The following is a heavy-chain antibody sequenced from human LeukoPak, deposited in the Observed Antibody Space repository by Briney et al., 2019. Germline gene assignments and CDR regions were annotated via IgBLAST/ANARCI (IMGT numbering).Heavy chain of an antibody. CDR3: AIGGGPDAFDI. CDR1: GYTFTSYY. CDR2: INPSGGST. V-gene: IGHV1-46*01. D-gene: IGHD4-23*01. Sequence: ASVKVSCKASGYTFTSYYMHWVRQATGQGLEWMGIINPSGGSTSYAQKFQGRVTMTRDTSTSTVYMELSSLRSEDTAVYYCAIGGGPDAFDIWGQGTMVTVSS. J-gene: IGHJ3*02.